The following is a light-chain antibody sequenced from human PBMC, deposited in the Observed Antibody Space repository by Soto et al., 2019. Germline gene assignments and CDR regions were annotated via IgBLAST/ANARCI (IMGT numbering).Light chain of an antibody. CDR3: QSYDSSLSGWV. Sequence: QSVLTQPPSVSGAPGQRVTISCTGSSSNIGAGYDVHWYQQFPGTAPKLLIYGNSNRPSGVPDRFSGSKTGTSASLAITGLHAEDEADYYCQSYDSSLSGWVFGGGTKVTVL. V-gene: IGLV1-40*01. CDR2: GNS. J-gene: IGLJ2*01. CDR1: SSNIGAGYD.